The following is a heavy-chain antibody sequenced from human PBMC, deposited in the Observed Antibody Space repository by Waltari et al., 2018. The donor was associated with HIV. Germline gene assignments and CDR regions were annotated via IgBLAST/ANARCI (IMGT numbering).Heavy chain of an antibody. V-gene: IGHV6-1*01. CDR2: TYFRSRWYE. J-gene: IGHJ5*01. Sequence: QVQLQQSGPGLVKSSQTLSITCVISGDSVSSDTAAWNWIRQSPSGGFEWLGRTYFRSRWYEDYAMSVKGRIIIDADTSANQLALHLHSVTPADTAIYYCVRDAVGLDSWGQGTLVIVSS. CDR1: GDSVSSDTAA. CDR3: VRDAVGLDS.